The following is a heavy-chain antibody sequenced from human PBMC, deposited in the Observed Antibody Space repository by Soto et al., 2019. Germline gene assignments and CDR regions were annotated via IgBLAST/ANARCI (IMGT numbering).Heavy chain of an antibody. CDR1: GYSFTSYW. J-gene: IGHJ4*02. CDR3: ARHLFLGGDGYNFGFDY. D-gene: IGHD3-16*01. CDR2: IYPGDSDT. Sequence: GESLKISCKGSGYSFTSYWIGWVRQMPGKGLEWMGIIYPGDSDTRYSPSFQGQVTISADKSISTAYLQWSSLKASDTAMYYCARHLFLGGDGYNFGFDYWGQGTLVTVSS. V-gene: IGHV5-51*01.